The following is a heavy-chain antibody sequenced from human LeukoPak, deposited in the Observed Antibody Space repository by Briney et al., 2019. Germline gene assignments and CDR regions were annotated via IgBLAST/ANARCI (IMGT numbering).Heavy chain of an antibody. Sequence: SVKVSCKASGGTFSSYAISWVRQAPGQGLEWMGGIIPIFGTANYAQKFQGRVTITADKSTSTAYMELSSLRSEDTAVYYCARGMEMATMRRGSAFDIWGQGTMVTVSS. CDR3: ARGMEMATMRRGSAFDI. V-gene: IGHV1-69*06. CDR1: GGTFSSYA. J-gene: IGHJ3*02. D-gene: IGHD5-24*01. CDR2: IIPIFGTA.